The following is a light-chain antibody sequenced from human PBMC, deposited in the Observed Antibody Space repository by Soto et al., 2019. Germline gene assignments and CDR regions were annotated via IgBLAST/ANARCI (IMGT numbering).Light chain of an antibody. Sequence: EIVLTQSPATLSLSPGERATLSCRASQSVSSYLTWYQQKPGQAPRLLIYDASNRATGIPARFSGSGSGTDFTLTISSLEPEDFAVYYCQQRNNWPPAITFGQGTRLEIK. J-gene: IGKJ5*01. CDR2: DAS. V-gene: IGKV3-11*01. CDR1: QSVSSY. CDR3: QQRNNWPPAIT.